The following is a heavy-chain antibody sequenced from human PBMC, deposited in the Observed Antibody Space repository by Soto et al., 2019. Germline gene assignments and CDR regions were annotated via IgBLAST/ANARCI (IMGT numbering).Heavy chain of an antibody. J-gene: IGHJ4*02. CDR1: GFTCSSYG. D-gene: IGHD2-2*01. Sequence: GGSMRLPCAVAGFTCSSYGIRWVRQAQGKGLEWVAVIWYDGSNKYYADSVKGRFTISRDNSKNTLYLQMNSLRAEDTAVYYCAREPPYPSYCSSTSCYGDYFDYWGQGTLVTVSS. CDR3: AREPPYPSYCSSTSCYGDYFDY. V-gene: IGHV3-33*01. CDR2: IWYDGSNK.